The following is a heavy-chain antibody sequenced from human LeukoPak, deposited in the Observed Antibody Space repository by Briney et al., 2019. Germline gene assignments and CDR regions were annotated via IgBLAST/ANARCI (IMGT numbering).Heavy chain of an antibody. Sequence: GGSLRLSGAASGFTFKNYAMNWVRLAPGKGLEWVSAISGSGGSTYYADSVKGRFTISRDNSKNTLYLQMHSLRAEDTALYYCAKEPYGDNGLVLGYWGQGTLVTVSS. V-gene: IGHV3-23*01. D-gene: IGHD4-17*01. CDR3: AKEPYGDNGLVLGY. CDR2: ISGSGGST. CDR1: GFTFKNYA. J-gene: IGHJ4*02.